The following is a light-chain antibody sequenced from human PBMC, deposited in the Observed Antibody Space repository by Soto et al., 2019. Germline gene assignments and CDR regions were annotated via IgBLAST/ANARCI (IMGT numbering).Light chain of an antibody. CDR2: LGS. V-gene: IGKV2-28*01. J-gene: IGKJ4*01. CDR1: QSLLHSNGYNY. CDR3: MQALQTPLT. Sequence: DIVMTQSPLSLPVTPGEPASISCRSSQSLLHSNGYNYLDWYLQKPGQSPQLLIYLGSNRSSGVPDRFSGSGSGTDFTLKISSVEAEDVGVYYFMQALQTPLTFGGGTKMDIK.